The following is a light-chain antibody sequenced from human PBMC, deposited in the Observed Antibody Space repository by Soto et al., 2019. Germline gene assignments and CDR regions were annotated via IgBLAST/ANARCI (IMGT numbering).Light chain of an antibody. Sequence: QAVLTQPASVSGSPGQSITISCTGTSRDVGAYDYVSWYLQYPDKAPQLLIYYVDHRPSGVSSRFSGSKSGNTASLTIPGLQAEDEGDYYCCSYADGSIYFFGTGTKLTVL. CDR3: CSYADGSIYF. CDR1: SRDVGAYDY. J-gene: IGLJ1*01. CDR2: YVD. V-gene: IGLV2-14*03.